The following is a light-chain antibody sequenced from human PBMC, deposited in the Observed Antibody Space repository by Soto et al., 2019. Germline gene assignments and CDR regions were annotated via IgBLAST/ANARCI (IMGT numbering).Light chain of an antibody. CDR1: QSVNSN. CDR2: GAS. Sequence: EIVMTQSPATLSVSPGERATLSCRASQSVNSNLAWYQQKPGQAPRLLIYGASNRATGILARFSGSGSGTEFALTISSRHSEDCAVYYCQQYRILLRTFGQGTKVDI. J-gene: IGKJ1*01. CDR3: QQYRILLRT. V-gene: IGKV3-15*01.